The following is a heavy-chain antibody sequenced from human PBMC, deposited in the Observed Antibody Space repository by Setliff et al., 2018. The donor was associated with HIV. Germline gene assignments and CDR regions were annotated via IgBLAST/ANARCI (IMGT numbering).Heavy chain of an antibody. V-gene: IGHV4-34*01. CDR1: GGSLSSFS. CDR3: ARGLPTHYYVPDNWFDP. Sequence: PSETLSLACAVYGGSLSSFSWTWIRQAPGKGLEWIGEVDHSGKSKENTSLRSRVSISVDTSTNQFSLKMRSVTATDMAFYYCARGLPTHYYVPDNWFDPWSQGTLVTVSS. CDR2: VDHSGKS. J-gene: IGHJ5*02. D-gene: IGHD3-10*02.